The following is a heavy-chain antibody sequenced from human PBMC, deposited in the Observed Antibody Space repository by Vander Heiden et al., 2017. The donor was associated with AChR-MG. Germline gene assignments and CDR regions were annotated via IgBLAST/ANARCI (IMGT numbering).Heavy chain of an antibody. Sequence: QVQLQESGPGLVKPSETLSLTCTVSGGSISSYYWSWIRQPPGKGLEWIGYIFYSGSTNYNPSLKSRVTISVDTSKNQFSLKLSSVTAADTAVYYGARQLRSSRKATYFDYWGQGTLGTVSS. V-gene: IGHV4-59*08. CDR1: GGSISSYY. CDR3: ARQLRSSRKATYFDY. J-gene: IGHJ4*02. CDR2: IFYSGST. D-gene: IGHD6-13*01.